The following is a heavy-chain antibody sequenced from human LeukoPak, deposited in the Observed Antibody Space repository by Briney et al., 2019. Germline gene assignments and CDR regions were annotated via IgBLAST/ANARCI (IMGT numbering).Heavy chain of an antibody. CDR2: IYPGDSGT. J-gene: IGHJ6*02. D-gene: IGHD6-19*01. V-gene: IGHV5-51*01. CDR3: ASGIAVAGIGLDV. CDR1: GYSFTSYW. Sequence: GESLKISCKGSGYSFTSYWIGWVRQMPGKGLEWMGIIYPGDSGTRYSPSFQGQVTISADKSISTAYLQWSSLKASDTAMYYCASGIAVAGIGLDVWGQGTTVTVSS.